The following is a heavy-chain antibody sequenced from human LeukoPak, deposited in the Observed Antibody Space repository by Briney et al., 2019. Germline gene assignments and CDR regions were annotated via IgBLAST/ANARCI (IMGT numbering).Heavy chain of an antibody. CDR2: IYYSGST. V-gene: IGHV4-39*01. J-gene: IGHJ4*02. D-gene: IGHD6-13*01. CDR3: ARQGEYSSSWSSFGY. Sequence: PSETLSLTCTVSGGSISSSNFYWGWMRQPPGKGLEWIATIYYSGSTYYNPSLRSRVTISVDTSKNQFSLKLNSVTAADTAVYYCARQGEYSSSWSSFGYWGQGTLVTVSS. CDR1: GGSISSSNFY.